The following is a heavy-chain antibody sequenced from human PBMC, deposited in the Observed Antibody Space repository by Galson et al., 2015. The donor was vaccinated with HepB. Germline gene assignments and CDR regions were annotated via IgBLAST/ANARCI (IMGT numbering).Heavy chain of an antibody. V-gene: IGHV3-9*01. J-gene: IGHJ2*01. D-gene: IGHD3-22*01. CDR3: AKGYDSSGYPTRFDL. CDR1: GFTFDDYA. CDR2: ISWNSGSI. Sequence: SLRLSCAASGFTFDDYAMHWVRQAPGKGLEWVSGISWNSGSIGYADSVKGRFTISRDNAKNSLYLQMNSLRAEDTALYYCAKGYDSSGYPTRFDLWGRGTLVTVSS.